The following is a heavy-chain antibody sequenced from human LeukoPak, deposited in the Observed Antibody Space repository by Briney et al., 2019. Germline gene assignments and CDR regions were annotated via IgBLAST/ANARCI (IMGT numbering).Heavy chain of an antibody. D-gene: IGHD1-26*01. CDR3: ARDLAVKREVDI. V-gene: IGHV1-2*06. Sequence: ASVKVSCKASGYTFTGYYMHWVRQAPGQGLEWMGRINPNSGGTNYAQKFQGRVTMTRDTSISTAYMELSRLRSDDTAVYYCARDLAVKREVDIWGQGTLVTVSS. CDR2: INPNSGGT. J-gene: IGHJ4*02. CDR1: GYTFTGYY.